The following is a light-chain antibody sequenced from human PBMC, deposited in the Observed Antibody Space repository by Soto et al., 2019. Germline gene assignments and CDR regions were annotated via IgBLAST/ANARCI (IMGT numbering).Light chain of an antibody. J-gene: IGKJ2*01. CDR3: QQYDGWPPGYT. Sequence: EIVMTQSPVTLSVSPGERAILSCRASQSVRTNLAWYQQKLGQPPRLLICDASTRATGIPARFSGSGSGTEFALSISSLQSEDFATYYCQQYDGWPPGYTFGQGTKLESK. V-gene: IGKV3-15*01. CDR2: DAS. CDR1: QSVRTN.